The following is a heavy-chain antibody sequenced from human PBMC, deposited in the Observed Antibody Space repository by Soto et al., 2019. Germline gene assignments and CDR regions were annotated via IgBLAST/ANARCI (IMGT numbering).Heavy chain of an antibody. CDR2: ISSGSSNI. Sequence: EVQLVESGGGLVKPGGSLKLSCAGSGFAFRSYNMNWVRQPPGKGLEWVAYISSGSSNIYYADSVKGRFTISRDNAKDSLYLQMDSLRAEDSAVDYCASATVVAGTLDFWGQGTLLTVSS. CDR3: ASATVVAGTLDF. CDR1: GFAFRSYN. V-gene: IGHV3-21*01. J-gene: IGHJ4*02. D-gene: IGHD2-15*01.